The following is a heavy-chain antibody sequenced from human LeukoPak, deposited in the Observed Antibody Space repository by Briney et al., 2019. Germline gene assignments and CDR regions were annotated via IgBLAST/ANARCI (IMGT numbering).Heavy chain of an antibody. CDR3: ARDTKDYAYFDYYYGMDV. V-gene: IGHV4-59*01. CDR1: GISITSYY. D-gene: IGHD3-16*01. J-gene: IGHJ6*02. Sequence: SETLSLTCAVSGISITSYYWSWIRQPPGKGLDWIGCVYNSGSTKYNPSLKSRVTISVDTSKNQFSLKLSSVTAADTAVYYCARDTKDYAYFDYYYGMDVWGQGTTVTVS. CDR2: VYNSGST.